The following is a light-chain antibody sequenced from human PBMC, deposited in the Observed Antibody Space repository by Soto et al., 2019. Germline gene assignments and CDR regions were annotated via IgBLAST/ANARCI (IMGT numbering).Light chain of an antibody. J-gene: IGKJ5*01. V-gene: IGKV3-20*01. CDR2: GAS. CDR3: QQYGSLLPIT. Sequence: IVLTQSPGTLSLSPGERATLSCRSSQSVISSYLAWYQRKPGQAPRLLIFGASIRATGIPDRFSGSESGTDFSLTISRVEPEDSAVYYCQQYGSLLPITFGQGTRLEIK. CDR1: QSVISSY.